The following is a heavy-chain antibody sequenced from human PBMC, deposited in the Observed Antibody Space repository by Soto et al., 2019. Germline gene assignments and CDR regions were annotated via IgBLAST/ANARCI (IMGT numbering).Heavy chain of an antibody. Sequence: QVQLQESGPGLVKPSETLSLTCSVSGGSISSYYWSWIRQPPGKGLEWIGYIFYSGRSGSTNYNPPLKSRVTISVETSKNQLSLKLSSVTAADTAVYYCARTALGWFDPWGQGTLVTVSS. CDR2: IFYSGRSGST. CDR3: ARTALGWFDP. J-gene: IGHJ5*02. V-gene: IGHV4-59*01. D-gene: IGHD2-21*02. CDR1: GGSISSYY.